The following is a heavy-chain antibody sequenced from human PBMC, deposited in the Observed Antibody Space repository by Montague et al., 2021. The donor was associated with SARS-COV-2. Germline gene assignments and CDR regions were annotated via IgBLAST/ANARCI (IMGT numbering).Heavy chain of an antibody. Sequence: ETLSLTCVVSGGSISSINWWSWVRQPPGKGLWWIWEIYHSGSTNYNPSLNSRVIISVDKSKNQFSLRLSSVTAADTAVYCCARTGCSSCWHSFDYWGQGTLVTVSS. J-gene: IGHJ4*02. CDR2: IYHSGST. CDR3: ARTGCSSCWHSFDY. V-gene: IGHV4-4*01. CDR1: GGSISSINW. D-gene: IGHD6-19*01.